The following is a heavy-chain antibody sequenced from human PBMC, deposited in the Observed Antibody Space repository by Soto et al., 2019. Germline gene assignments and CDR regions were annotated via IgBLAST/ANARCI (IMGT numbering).Heavy chain of an antibody. J-gene: IGHJ4*02. Sequence: SETLSLTCTVSGGSVRSSTYYWGWIRQAPGKGLEWIASIYYSGRTHNNPALKSRVTMSVDTYTNQFFLKMNSVTAVDTAVYYCARVLDYWGQGILVTVS. V-gene: IGHV4-39*01. CDR2: IYYSGRT. CDR1: GGSVRSSTYY. D-gene: IGHD2-8*01. CDR3: ARVLDY.